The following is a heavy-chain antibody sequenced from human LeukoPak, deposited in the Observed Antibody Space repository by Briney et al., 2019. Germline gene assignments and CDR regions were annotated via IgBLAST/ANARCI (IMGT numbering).Heavy chain of an antibody. CDR1: GFSFSDSA. CDR2: ISDTGGRT. V-gene: IGHV3-23*01. CDR3: AKGGQDLDLWRFDL. J-gene: IGHJ5*02. Sequence: GGSLRLSCASSGFSFSDSAVSWVRHSPGEGRKWVSSISDTGGRTYYADSLKGRFTITRDNSRNTVNLQMNGLRADDTARYYCAKGGQDLDLWRFDLWGQGILVIVS. D-gene: IGHD1-1*01.